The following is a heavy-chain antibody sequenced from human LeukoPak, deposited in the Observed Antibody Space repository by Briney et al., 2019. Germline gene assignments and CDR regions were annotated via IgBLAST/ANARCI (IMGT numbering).Heavy chain of an antibody. Sequence: GGSLRLSCAASGFTVSSNYMSWVRQAPGKGLEWVSVIYSGGSTYYADSVKGRFTISRDNSKNTLYLQMNSLRAEDTAVYYCAKNGYRSGSPNWFDPWGQGTLVTVSS. J-gene: IGHJ5*02. D-gene: IGHD3-10*01. V-gene: IGHV3-53*01. CDR3: AKNGYRSGSPNWFDP. CDR1: GFTVSSNY. CDR2: IYSGGST.